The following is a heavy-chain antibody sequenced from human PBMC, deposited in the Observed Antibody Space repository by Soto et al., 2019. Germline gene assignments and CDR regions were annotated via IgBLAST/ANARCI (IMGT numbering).Heavy chain of an antibody. D-gene: IGHD6-13*01. Sequence: SETLSLTCTVSGGSISSYYWSWIRQPPGKGLEWIGYIYYSGSTNYNPSLKSRVTISVDTSKNQFSLKLSSVTAADTAVYYCARGGDYSSSWYSSPWFDPWGQGTLVTVSS. CDR1: GGSISSYY. CDR3: ARGGDYSSSWYSSPWFDP. CDR2: IYYSGST. J-gene: IGHJ5*02. V-gene: IGHV4-59*12.